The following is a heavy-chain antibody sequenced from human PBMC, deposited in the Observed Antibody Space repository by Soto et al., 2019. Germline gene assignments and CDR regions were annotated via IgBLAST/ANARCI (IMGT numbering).Heavy chain of an antibody. CDR3: AREIGVVVVASTPVWFDP. CDR1: GYSISSVDY. J-gene: IGHJ5*02. V-gene: IGHV4-38-2*02. CDR2: IYHSGST. D-gene: IGHD2-15*01. Sequence: SETLSPTSAVSGYSISSVDYWGWIRQPPGKGLEWIGSIYHSGSTYYNPSLKSRVTISVDTSKNQFSLKLSSVTAADTAVYYCAREIGVVVVASTPVWFDPWGQGTLVTVSS.